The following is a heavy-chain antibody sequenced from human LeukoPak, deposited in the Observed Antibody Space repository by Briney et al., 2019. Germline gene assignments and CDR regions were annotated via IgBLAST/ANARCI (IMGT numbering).Heavy chain of an antibody. CDR3: ARGSTTTNEKFPNDY. D-gene: IGHD2-2*01. CDR1: GYTFTGYY. Sequence: ASVKVSCKASGYTFTGYYIHWMRQAPGQGLEWMGWIEPNSGATNVAQKFQGRVTMTRDTSISAAYMELSTLTSDDSAVYYCARGSTTTNEKFPNDYWGQGTLVTVSS. V-gene: IGHV1-2*02. CDR2: IEPNSGAT. J-gene: IGHJ4*02.